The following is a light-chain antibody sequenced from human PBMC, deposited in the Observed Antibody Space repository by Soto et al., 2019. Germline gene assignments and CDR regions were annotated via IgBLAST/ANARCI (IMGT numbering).Light chain of an antibody. V-gene: IGKV1-5*03. J-gene: IGKJ1*01. CDR3: QQYGRT. CDR1: QTISSW. CDR2: KAS. Sequence: DIQMTQSPSTLSGSVGDRVTITCRASQTISSWLAWYQQKPGKAPKLLIYKASTLKSGVPSRFSGSGSGTEFTLTISRLEPEDFAVYYCQQYGRTFGQGTKLDIK.